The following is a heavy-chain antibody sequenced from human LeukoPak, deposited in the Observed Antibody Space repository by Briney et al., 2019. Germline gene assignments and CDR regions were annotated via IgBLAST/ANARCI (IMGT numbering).Heavy chain of an antibody. CDR2: ISAYNGNT. J-gene: IGHJ4*02. Sequence: ASVKVSCKASGYTFTSYGISWVRQAPGQGLEWMRWISAYNGNTNYAQKLQGRVTMTTDTSTSTAYMELRSLRSDDTAVYYCARAVEMATTSDYWGQGTLVTVSS. D-gene: IGHD5-24*01. CDR1: GYTFTSYG. V-gene: IGHV1-18*01. CDR3: ARAVEMATTSDY.